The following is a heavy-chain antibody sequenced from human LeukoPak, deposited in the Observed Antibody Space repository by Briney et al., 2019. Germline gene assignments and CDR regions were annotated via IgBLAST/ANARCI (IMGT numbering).Heavy chain of an antibody. V-gene: IGHV3-23*01. CDR3: AKTRGGYSSDAFDY. J-gene: IGHJ4*02. CDR1: GFTFSSYA. Sequence: PGGSLRLSCAASGFTFSSYAMTWVRQAPGKGLEWVSVISGRGGTTTGSGSSSYYADSVKGRFTISRDNSKNTLYLQMNSLRAEDTAVYYCAKTRGGYSSDAFDYWGQGTLVTVSS. CDR2: ISGRGGTTTGSGSSS. D-gene: IGHD6-19*01.